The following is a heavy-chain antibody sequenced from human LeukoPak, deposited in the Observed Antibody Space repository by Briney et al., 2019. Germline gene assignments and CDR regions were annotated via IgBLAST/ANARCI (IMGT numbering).Heavy chain of an antibody. V-gene: IGHV3-9*01. Sequence: GGSLRLSCAASGFTFADYAMHWVRQAPGKGLEWVSGISWNGGSIDYADSVKGRFTISRDNAETSLYLQMNSLRPEDTALYYCAKDNAAAGRGAFDYWGQGTLVTVSS. D-gene: IGHD6-13*01. CDR1: GFTFADYA. CDR2: ISWNGGSI. CDR3: AKDNAAAGRGAFDY. J-gene: IGHJ4*02.